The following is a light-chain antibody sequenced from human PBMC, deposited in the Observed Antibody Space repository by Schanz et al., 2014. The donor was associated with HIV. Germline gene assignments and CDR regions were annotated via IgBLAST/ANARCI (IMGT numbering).Light chain of an antibody. CDR1: SSNIGSNT. Sequence: QSVLTQPPSASGTPGQRVTISCSGSSSNIGSNTVNWYQQVPGAAPTLLIFDTNNRPSGVPDRFSGSKSGPSASLAITGLQAEDEADYYCQSCDISLSGVVFGGGTKLTVL. V-gene: IGLV1-44*01. CDR3: QSCDISLSGVV. J-gene: IGLJ2*01. CDR2: DTN.